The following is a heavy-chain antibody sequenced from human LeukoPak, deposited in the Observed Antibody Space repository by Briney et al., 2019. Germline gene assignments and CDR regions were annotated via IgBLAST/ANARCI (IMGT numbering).Heavy chain of an antibody. CDR1: GGSISSVNYY. V-gene: IGHV4-30-4*01. Sequence: SQTLSLTCTVSGGSISSVNYYWSWIRQPPGKGLEWIGYIYYSGSTYYNPSLKSRVTISVDTSKNQFSLQLTSVTAADTAVYYCAREGGYCGGDSCHSIDFWGQGTMVTVSS. CDR2: IYYSGST. J-gene: IGHJ3*01. CDR3: AREGGYCGGDSCHSIDF. D-gene: IGHD2-15*01.